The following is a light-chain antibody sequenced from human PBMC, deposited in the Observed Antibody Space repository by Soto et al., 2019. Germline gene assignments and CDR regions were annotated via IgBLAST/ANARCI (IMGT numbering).Light chain of an antibody. Sequence: DIQMTPSPSSLSASVVDRVTITCRASQTISNWVAWYQQKPGKAPKLLIYAASSLYSGVPSRFSGSGSGTDFTLTITSLQPEDFATYYCQYTDSFPLITFGQGTKVDIK. CDR1: QTISNW. J-gene: IGKJ1*01. CDR3: QYTDSFPLIT. V-gene: IGKV1-12*01. CDR2: AAS.